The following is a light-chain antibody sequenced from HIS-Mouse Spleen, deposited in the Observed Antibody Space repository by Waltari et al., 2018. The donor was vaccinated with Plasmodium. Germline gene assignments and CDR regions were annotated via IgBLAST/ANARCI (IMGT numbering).Light chain of an antibody. CDR1: QSVSSN. CDR2: GAS. CDR3: QQYNNWSFT. Sequence: EIVMTQSPATLSVSPGERATLSCRASQSVSSNLAWYQKKPGQAPRLPIYGASTRATGIPARFSGSGSGTEFTLTISSLQSEDFAVYYCQQYNNWSFTFGPGTKVDIK. V-gene: IGKV3-15*01. J-gene: IGKJ3*01.